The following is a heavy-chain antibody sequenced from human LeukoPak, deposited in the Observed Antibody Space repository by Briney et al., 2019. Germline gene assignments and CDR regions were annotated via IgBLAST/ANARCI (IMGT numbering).Heavy chain of an antibody. CDR2: ISYDGSNK. Sequence: GGSLRLSCAASGFTFSSYAMHWVRQAPGKGLEWVAVISYDGSNKYYADSVNGRFTISRDNSKNTLYLQMNSLRAEDTAVYYCASSLNGEDYYYYGMDVWGKGTTVTVSS. V-gene: IGHV3-30*04. D-gene: IGHD4-17*01. CDR1: GFTFSSYA. J-gene: IGHJ6*04. CDR3: ASSLNGEDYYYYGMDV.